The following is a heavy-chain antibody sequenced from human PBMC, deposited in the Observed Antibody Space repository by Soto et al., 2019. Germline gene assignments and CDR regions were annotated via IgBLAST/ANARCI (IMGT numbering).Heavy chain of an antibody. V-gene: IGHV3-9*01. CDR1: GFTFDDFA. Sequence: EVQLVESGGGLVQPGRSLRLSCAASGFTFDDFAMHWVRQAPGKGLEWVSGISWNSAMIGYAESVKGRFTISRDNAKNSLYLQMNSLRPEDTALYFCAKDNRADRGAFDYWGQGTLVSVFS. D-gene: IGHD3-10*01. CDR2: ISWNSAMI. J-gene: IGHJ4*02. CDR3: AKDNRADRGAFDY.